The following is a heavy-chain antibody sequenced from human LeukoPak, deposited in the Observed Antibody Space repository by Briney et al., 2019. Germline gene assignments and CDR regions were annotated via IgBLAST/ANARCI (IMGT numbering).Heavy chain of an antibody. Sequence: PSETLSLTCTVSGGSISSSSYYWGWIRQPPGKGLEWIGSIYYSGSTYYNPSLKSRVTISVDTSKNQFSLKLSSVTAADTAVYYCARDLGPGGTGYGMDVWGQGTTVTVSS. CDR3: ARDLGPGGTGYGMDV. D-gene: IGHD3-10*01. J-gene: IGHJ6*02. CDR2: IYYSGST. CDR1: GGSISSSSYY. V-gene: IGHV4-39*02.